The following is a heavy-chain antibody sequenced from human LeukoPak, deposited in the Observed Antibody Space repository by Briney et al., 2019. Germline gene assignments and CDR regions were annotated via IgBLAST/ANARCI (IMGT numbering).Heavy chain of an antibody. Sequence: GSLRLSCAASGFTFSSYAMSWVRQAPGKGLEWVSAISGSGGSTYYADSVMGRFTISRDNSKNTLYLQMNSLRAEDTAVYYCAKESCSSTSCYIFDYWGQGTLVTVSS. J-gene: IGHJ4*02. CDR3: AKESCSSTSCYIFDY. CDR2: ISGSGGST. CDR1: GFTFSSYA. D-gene: IGHD2-2*02. V-gene: IGHV3-23*01.